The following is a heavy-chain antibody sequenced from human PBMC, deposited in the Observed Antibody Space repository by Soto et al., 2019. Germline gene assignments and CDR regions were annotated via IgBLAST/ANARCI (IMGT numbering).Heavy chain of an antibody. CDR3: ARISAYSSGWYTYYFDY. V-gene: IGHV4-59*01. CDR1: GGSTSSYY. Sequence: QVQLQESGPGLVKPSETLSLTCTVSGGSTSSYYWGWMRQPPGKALEWIGYFFYGGTSNYNPSLRSRVTISGDTAENQLSLRLTSVTAADTAVYYCARISAYSSGWYTYYFDYWGHGILVTVSS. CDR2: FFYGGTS. J-gene: IGHJ4*01. D-gene: IGHD6-13*01.